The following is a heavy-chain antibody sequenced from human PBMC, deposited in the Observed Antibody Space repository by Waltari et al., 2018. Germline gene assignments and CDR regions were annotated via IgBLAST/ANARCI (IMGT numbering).Heavy chain of an antibody. CDR1: GFTFSSYG. Sequence: QVQLVESGGGVVQPGGSLILSCAASGFTFSSYGMPWVRPGPGKGLEWVAVIWYDGSNKYYADSVKGRFTISRDNSKNTLYLQMNSLRAEDTAVYYCARDRARGWNPVDYWGQGTLVTVSS. D-gene: IGHD1-1*01. CDR3: ARDRARGWNPVDY. V-gene: IGHV3-33*01. J-gene: IGHJ4*02. CDR2: IWYDGSNK.